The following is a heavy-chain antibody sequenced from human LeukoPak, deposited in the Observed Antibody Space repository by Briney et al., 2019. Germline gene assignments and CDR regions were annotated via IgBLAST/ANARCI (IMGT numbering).Heavy chain of an antibody. J-gene: IGHJ6*02. CDR3: AREEHDYVWGSYRYYYYYGIDV. V-gene: IGHV3-23*01. CDR2: ISGSGGST. CDR1: GFTFSSYA. Sequence: GGSLSLSCAASGFTFSSYAMSWVRQAPGKGLEWVSAISGSGGSTYYADSVKGRFTISRDNSKNTLYLQMDSLRAEDTALYYCAREEHDYVWGSYRYYYYYGIDVWGQGTTVTVSS. D-gene: IGHD3-16*02.